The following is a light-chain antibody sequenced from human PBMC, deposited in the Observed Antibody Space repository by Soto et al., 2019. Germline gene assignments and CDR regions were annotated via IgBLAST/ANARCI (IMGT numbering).Light chain of an antibody. CDR2: DAS. CDR1: QSISSW. Sequence: DIQMTQSPSTLSASVGDRVTITCRASQSISSWLAWYQQKPGKAPKLLIYDASSLESGVPSRFSGSGSGTEFTLAISSLQPDDFANYYGQQYNSYSLTFGQGTKIEIK. J-gene: IGKJ1*01. V-gene: IGKV1-5*01. CDR3: QQYNSYSLT.